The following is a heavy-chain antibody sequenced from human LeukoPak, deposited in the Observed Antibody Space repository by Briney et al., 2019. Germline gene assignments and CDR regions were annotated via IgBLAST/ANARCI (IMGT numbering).Heavy chain of an antibody. Sequence: SETLSLTCTVFGGSISSYYWSWIRQPPGKGLEWIGYVLNSGRTNLNPSIRSRATMSVDTSKNQFSLKLSSLTAADTAVYYCAGRQHIVAVTATRGSFDMWGQGTMVTVSS. V-gene: IGHV4-59*01. CDR3: AGRQHIVAVTATRGSFDM. CDR1: GGSISSYY. D-gene: IGHD2-21*02. J-gene: IGHJ3*02. CDR2: VLNSGRT.